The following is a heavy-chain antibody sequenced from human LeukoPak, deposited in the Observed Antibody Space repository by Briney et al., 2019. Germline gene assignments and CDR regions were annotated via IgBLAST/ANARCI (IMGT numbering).Heavy chain of an antibody. V-gene: IGHV4-38-2*02. Sequence: SETLSLTCTVSGYSISSGYYWSWIRQPPGKGLEWIGEINHSGSTNYSPSLKSRVTISVDTSKNQFSLKLSSVTAADTAVYYCARRSTRGYCSGGSCRNWFDPWGQGTLVTVSS. CDR3: ARRSTRGYCSGGSCRNWFDP. D-gene: IGHD2-15*01. J-gene: IGHJ5*02. CDR2: INHSGST. CDR1: GYSISSGYY.